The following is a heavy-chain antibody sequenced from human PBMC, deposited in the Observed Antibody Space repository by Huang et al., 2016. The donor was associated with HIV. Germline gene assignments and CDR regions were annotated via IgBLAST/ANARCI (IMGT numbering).Heavy chain of an antibody. J-gene: IGHJ4*02. CDR2: INSECSSS. CDR1: GFTFSSYW. CDR3: VRDPRIQSWLNYFDY. V-gene: IGHV3-74*01. Sequence: EVQLVESGGGLVQPGGSLRLSCAASGFTFSSYWMHWVRQAPGKGLVCVSRINSECSSSGYADSVKGRFTSSRDNAKNTLYLQMNSLRAEDTAVYYCVRDPRIQSWLNYFDYWGQGTLVSVSS. D-gene: IGHD3-22*01.